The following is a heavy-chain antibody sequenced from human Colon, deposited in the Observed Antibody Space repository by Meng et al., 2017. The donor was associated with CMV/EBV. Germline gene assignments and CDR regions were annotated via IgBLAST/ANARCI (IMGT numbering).Heavy chain of an antibody. CDR3: AKPGYCSSTSCYKGVGLDY. J-gene: IGHJ4*02. D-gene: IGHD2-2*03. CDR2: IKQDGSEK. CDR1: GFIFSSYW. V-gene: IGHV3-7*01. Sequence: GGSLRLSCAASGFIFSSYWMSWVRQAPGKGLEWVANIKQDGSEKYYVDSVKGRFTISRDNAKNSLYLQMNSLRAEDTAVYYCAKPGYCSSTSCYKGVGLDYWGQGTLVTVSS.